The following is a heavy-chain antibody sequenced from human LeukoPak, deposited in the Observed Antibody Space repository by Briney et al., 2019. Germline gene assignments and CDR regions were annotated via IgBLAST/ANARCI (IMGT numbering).Heavy chain of an antibody. V-gene: IGHV3-23*01. J-gene: IGHJ3*02. D-gene: IGHD3-9*01. CDR1: GFTFSNYA. CDR2: ISGSGGRT. CDR3: AKDRGSRYFDWILDAFDI. Sequence: GGSLRLSCAASGFTFSNYAMSWVRQAPGKGLEWVSGISGSGGRTYYADSVRGRFTISRDNSKKTLFLQTNSLRAEDTAVYYCAKDRGSRYFDWILDAFDIWGQGTMVTVSS.